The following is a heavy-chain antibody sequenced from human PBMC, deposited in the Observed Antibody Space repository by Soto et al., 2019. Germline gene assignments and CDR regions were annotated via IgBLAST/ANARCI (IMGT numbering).Heavy chain of an antibody. CDR1: GGSISSGGYY. CDR2: IYHSGSP. Sequence: SETLSLTCTVSGGSISSGGYYWSWIRQHPGKGLEWIGYIYHSGSPYYNPSLKSRVTISVDTSKNQFSLKLSSVTAADTAVYYCAGTWYYDYVWGSYHPGWFDLWGQGTLVTVS. D-gene: IGHD3-16*02. CDR3: AGTWYYDYVWGSYHPGWFDL. V-gene: IGHV4-31*03. J-gene: IGHJ5*02.